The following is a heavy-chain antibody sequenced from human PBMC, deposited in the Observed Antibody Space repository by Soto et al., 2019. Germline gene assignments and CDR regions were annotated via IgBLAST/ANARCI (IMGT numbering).Heavy chain of an antibody. CDR3: AKSLPTVVTPYYYYGMDV. V-gene: IGHV3-23*01. Sequence: GGSLRLPCVASGFTFSSDAMSWARQATGKGMEWVSAISGSGGSTYYADSVKGRFTICRDNSKNTLYLQMNSLRAEDTAVYYCAKSLPTVVTPYYYYGMDVWGQGTTVTVSS. CDR1: GFTFSSDA. CDR2: ISGSGGST. D-gene: IGHD4-17*01. J-gene: IGHJ6*02.